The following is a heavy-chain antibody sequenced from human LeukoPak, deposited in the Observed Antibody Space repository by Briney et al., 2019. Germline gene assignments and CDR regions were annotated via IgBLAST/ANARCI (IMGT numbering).Heavy chain of an antibody. Sequence: SQTLSLTCAISGDSFSSNIVAWNWIRQSPSRGLEWLGRTYYRSKWGNDYAASVKSRITISADTFKNQFSLHLNSVTPEDTAVYYCAREAPRCDPWGQGTLVTVSS. V-gene: IGHV6-1*01. CDR2: TYYRSKWGN. CDR1: GDSFSSNIVA. CDR3: AREAPRCDP. J-gene: IGHJ5*02.